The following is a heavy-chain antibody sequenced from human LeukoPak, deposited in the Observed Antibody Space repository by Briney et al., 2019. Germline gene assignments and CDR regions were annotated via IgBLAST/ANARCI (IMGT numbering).Heavy chain of an antibody. V-gene: IGHV4-4*02. CDR3: AKDQRWESPHYLDS. D-gene: IGHD1-26*01. Sequence: SETLSLTCAVSGDSISTDHWWSWVRQPPGKGLEWVGEVYHSGSTNYNPSLKSRVTISIDRSKNLFSLKLTSVTAADTAVYYCAKDQRWESPHYLDSWGQGTLVTVSS. CDR2: VYHSGST. J-gene: IGHJ4*02. CDR1: GDSISTDHW.